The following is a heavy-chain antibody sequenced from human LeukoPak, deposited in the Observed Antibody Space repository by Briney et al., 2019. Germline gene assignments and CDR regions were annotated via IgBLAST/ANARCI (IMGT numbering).Heavy chain of an antibody. V-gene: IGHV4-39*01. CDR1: GGSISSNSYY. J-gene: IGHJ5*02. CDR2: IYYSGNT. Sequence: SETLSLTCTVSGGSISSNSYYWGWVRQPPGKGLEWFVSIYYSGNTYYHPSLNSLISISVEASKNQFSLKLSYVTAADTAVYDCARRGSGGYFEWLSTFDPWGQGTLVTVSS. CDR3: ARRGSGGYFEWLSTFDP. D-gene: IGHD3-9*01.